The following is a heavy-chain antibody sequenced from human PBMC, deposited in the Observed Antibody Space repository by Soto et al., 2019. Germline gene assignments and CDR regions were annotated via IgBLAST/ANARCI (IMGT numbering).Heavy chain of an antibody. Sequence: KPSETLSLTCTVSGGSISSYYWSWIRQPAGKGLEWIGRIYTSGSTNYNPSLKSRVTMSVDTSKNQFSLKLSSVTAADTAVYYCARDGSQFLEWLSADPYFDYWGQGTLVTVSS. D-gene: IGHD3-3*01. J-gene: IGHJ4*02. CDR1: GGSISSYY. CDR2: IYTSGST. V-gene: IGHV4-4*07. CDR3: ARDGSQFLEWLSADPYFDY.